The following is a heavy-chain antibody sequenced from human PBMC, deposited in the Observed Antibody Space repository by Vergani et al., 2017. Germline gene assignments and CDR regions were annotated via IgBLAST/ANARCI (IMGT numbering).Heavy chain of an antibody. V-gene: IGHV3-9*01. CDR2: INWNSGSV. J-gene: IGHJ2*01. Sequence: EVQLLESGGGLVQPGGSLRLSCAASGFTFDDYAMHWVRQAPGKGLEWVSGINWNSGSVNYADSVKGRFTISRDNAKNSLYLQMNSLRGEDTALYYCAKDNTGGTRDIYWYFDIWGRGTMVTVSS. D-gene: IGHD2-8*02. CDR3: AKDNTGGTRDIYWYFDI. CDR1: GFTFDDYA.